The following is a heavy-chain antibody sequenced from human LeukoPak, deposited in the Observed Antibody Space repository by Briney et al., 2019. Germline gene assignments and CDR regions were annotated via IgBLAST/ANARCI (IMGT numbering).Heavy chain of an antibody. Sequence: GGSLRLSCAASGFTFSNAWMNWVRQAPGKGLEWVGRIKSKTDGGTTDYAAPVKGRFTISRDDSKNTLYLQMNSLKTEDTAVYYCTTARRGYSYGLSSYRGQGTLVTVSS. CDR1: GFTFSNAW. CDR2: IKSKTDGGTT. D-gene: IGHD5-18*01. CDR3: TTARRGYSYGLSSY. V-gene: IGHV3-15*07. J-gene: IGHJ4*02.